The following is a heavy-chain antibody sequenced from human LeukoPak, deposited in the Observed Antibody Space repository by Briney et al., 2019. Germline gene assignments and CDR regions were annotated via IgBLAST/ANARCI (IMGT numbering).Heavy chain of an antibody. Sequence: SETLSLTCTVSGYSISSYYWSWIRQHPRRGLVGCGYIYYSGSTTYNPSPNSRVTITVVTSKKQFSFQLSSATAADTAVYYCAGGPVGNEFKWLQILYYYYIDVWGKGTTVTISS. CDR1: GYSISSYY. D-gene: IGHD1-1*01. CDR2: IYYSGST. J-gene: IGHJ6*03. CDR3: AGGPVGNEFKWLQILYYYYIDV. V-gene: IGHV4-59*12.